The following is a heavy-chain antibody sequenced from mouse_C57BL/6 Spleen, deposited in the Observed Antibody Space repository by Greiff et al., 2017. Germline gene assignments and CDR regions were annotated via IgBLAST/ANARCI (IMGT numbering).Heavy chain of an antibody. Sequence: VQLQQSGPELVKPGASVKISCKASGYTFPDYYMNWVKQSHGKSLEWIGDINPNNGGTSYNQKFKGKATLTVDKSSSTAYMELRSLPSEHTADYYCATRFTTVVSTSAMDYWGQGTSVTVSS. D-gene: IGHD1-1*01. J-gene: IGHJ4*01. V-gene: IGHV1-26*01. CDR1: GYTFPDYY. CDR2: INPNNGGT. CDR3: ATRFTTVVSTSAMDY.